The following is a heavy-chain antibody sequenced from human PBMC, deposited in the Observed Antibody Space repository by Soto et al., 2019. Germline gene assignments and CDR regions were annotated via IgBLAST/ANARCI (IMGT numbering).Heavy chain of an antibody. D-gene: IGHD6-19*01. CDR3: ARAGGLGAVAVDY. CDR2: IYHSGST. V-gene: IGHV4-30-2*01. Sequence: QLQLQESGSGLVKPSQTLSLTCAVSGGSISSGGYSWSWIRQPPGKGLEWIGYIYHSGSTYYNPSTKRHVTVLVDWSSNQFSLKLSSVTAAATAVYYCARAGGLGAVAVDYWGQGTLVTVSS. CDR1: GGSISSGGYS. J-gene: IGHJ4*02.